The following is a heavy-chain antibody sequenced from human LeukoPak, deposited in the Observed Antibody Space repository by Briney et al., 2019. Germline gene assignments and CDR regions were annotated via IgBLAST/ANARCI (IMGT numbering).Heavy chain of an antibody. D-gene: IGHD7-27*01. Sequence: SETLSLTCTVSGGSISSYYWSWIRQPAGKGLEWIGRIYTSGSTNYNPSLKSRVTMSVDTSKNQFSLKPSSVTAADTAVYYCARNPYPGEDNYGMDVWGQGTTVTVSS. V-gene: IGHV4-4*07. J-gene: IGHJ6*02. CDR3: ARNPYPGEDNYGMDV. CDR2: IYTSGST. CDR1: GGSISSYY.